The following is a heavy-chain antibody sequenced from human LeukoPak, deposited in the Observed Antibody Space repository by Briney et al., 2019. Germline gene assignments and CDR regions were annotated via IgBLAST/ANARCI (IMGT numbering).Heavy chain of an antibody. V-gene: IGHV1-18*01. CDR2: ISAYNGNT. D-gene: IGHD5-12*01. CDR3: ARDNKVATIVYYYYGMDV. CDR1: GYTFTSYG. J-gene: IGHJ6*02. Sequence: ASVTVSCKASGYTFTSYGISWVRQAPGQGLEWMGWISAYNGNTNYAQKLQGRVTMTTDTSTSTAYMELRSLRSDDTAVYYCARDNKVATIVYYYYGMDVWGQGTTVTVSS.